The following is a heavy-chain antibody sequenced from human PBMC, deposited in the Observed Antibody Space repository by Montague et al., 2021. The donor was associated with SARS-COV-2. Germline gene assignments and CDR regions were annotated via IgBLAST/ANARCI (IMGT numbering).Heavy chain of an antibody. D-gene: IGHD5-18*01. J-gene: IGHJ6*02. Sequence: SLRLSCAASGFTFSSYGMHWVRQAPGKGLEWVAVIWYDGSNKYYADSVKGRFTISRDNSKNTLYLQMNSLRAEDTAVYYCARDRGYSYGPTYYYYGMDVWAKGPRSPSP. V-gene: IGHV3-33*01. CDR1: GFTFSSYG. CDR3: ARDRGYSYGPTYYYYGMDV. CDR2: IWYDGSNK.